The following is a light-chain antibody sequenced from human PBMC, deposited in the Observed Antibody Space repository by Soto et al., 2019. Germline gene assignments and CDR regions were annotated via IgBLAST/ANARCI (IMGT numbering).Light chain of an antibody. Sequence: QCPLTQAASVSGSPGQSITISCSGTISDIGAYDLVSWYQQHPGRAPKLIIYEVSHRFSGLSYRFSGSKSGNTASLTISGLQAEDEGDYYCTSFAPGRISVFGSGTKVTVL. CDR1: ISDIGAYDL. CDR2: EVS. J-gene: IGLJ1*01. V-gene: IGLV2-14*03. CDR3: TSFAPGRISV.